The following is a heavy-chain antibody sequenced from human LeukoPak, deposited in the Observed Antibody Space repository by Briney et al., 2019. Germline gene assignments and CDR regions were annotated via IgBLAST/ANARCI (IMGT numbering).Heavy chain of an antibody. CDR1: GFTFSSYE. V-gene: IGHV3-23*01. D-gene: IGHD4-17*01. CDR2: ISSSGST. J-gene: IGHJ6*03. Sequence: GGSLRLSCAASGFTFSSYEMNWVRQAPGKGLEWVSYISSSGSTYYADSVKGRFTISRDNSKNTLYLQMNSLRAEDTAVYYCAKDGSYGDPCLGCSYYMDVWGKGTTVTVSS. CDR3: AKDGSYGDPCLGCSYYMDV.